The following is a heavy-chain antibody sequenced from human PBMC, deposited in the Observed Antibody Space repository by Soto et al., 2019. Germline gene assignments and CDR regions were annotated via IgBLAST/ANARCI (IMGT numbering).Heavy chain of an antibody. D-gene: IGHD2-15*01. CDR2: ISSSSSTI. CDR3: ARSRYCSGGSCYPTLTYYYYMDV. CDR1: GFTFSSYS. V-gene: IGHV3-48*01. J-gene: IGHJ6*03. Sequence: GGSLRLSCAASGFTFSSYSMNWVRQAPGKGLEWVSYISSSSSTIYYADSVKGRFTISRDNAKNSLYLQMNSLRAEDTAVYYCARSRYCSGGSCYPTLTYYYYMDVWGKGTTVTVSS.